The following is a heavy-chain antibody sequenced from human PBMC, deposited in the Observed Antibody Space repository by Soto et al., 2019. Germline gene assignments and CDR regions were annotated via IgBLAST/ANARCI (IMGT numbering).Heavy chain of an antibody. CDR1: GDSITSNSYF. J-gene: IGHJ4*02. Sequence: SETLSLTCTVSGDSITSNSYFWAWIRQPPGKGLEWIGSIYYSGTTYYNPSLKSRVTISVDRSKNQFSLKLSSVTAADTAVYFCARPTTDIYSLYLGQAALVSV. V-gene: IGHV4-39*01. D-gene: IGHD2-15*01. CDR2: IYYSGTT. CDR3: ARPTTDIYSLY.